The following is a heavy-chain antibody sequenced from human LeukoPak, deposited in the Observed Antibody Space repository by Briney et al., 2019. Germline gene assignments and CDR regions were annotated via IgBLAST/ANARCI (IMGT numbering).Heavy chain of an antibody. V-gene: IGHV1-2*02. J-gene: IGHJ3*02. D-gene: IGHD2-15*01. Sequence: ASVKVSCKASGYTFTGYYIHWVRQAPGQGLEWMGWINPNSGGTNYAQKFQGRVTMTRDTSISTAYMELSRLRSDDTAVYYCARVLVVVAATPADDAFDIWGQGTMVTVSS. CDR1: GYTFTGYY. CDR2: INPNSGGT. CDR3: ARVLVVVAATPADDAFDI.